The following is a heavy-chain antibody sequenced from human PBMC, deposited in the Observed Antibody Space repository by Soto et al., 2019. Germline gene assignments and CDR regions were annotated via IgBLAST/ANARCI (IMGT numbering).Heavy chain of an antibody. V-gene: IGHV3-9*01. CDR3: VRDTSSGGADV. CDR2: ILARGDV. J-gene: IGHJ6*02. Sequence: EEELVESGGGLVQPGRYLSLYCATSGFTLRDSAMHWVRQVPGGGLEWVSGILARGDVGYVDSVRGRFTMSRDVAKSSLLLQMNNLKTDDTALYCCVRDTSSGGADVWGQGTTVTVSS. D-gene: IGHD6-6*01. CDR1: GFTLRDSA.